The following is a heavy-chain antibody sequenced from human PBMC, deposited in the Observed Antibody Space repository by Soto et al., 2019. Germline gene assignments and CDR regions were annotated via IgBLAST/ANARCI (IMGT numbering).Heavy chain of an antibody. V-gene: IGHV3-66*01. CDR1: GFTVSSNY. CDR3: ARAPHEPYSSSPHTIDY. CDR2: IYSGGST. Sequence: PGGSLRLSCAASGFTVSSNYMSWIRQAPGKGLEWVSVIYSGGSTYYADSVKGRFTISRDNSKNTLYLQMNSLRAEDTAVYYCARAPHEPYSSSPHTIDYWGQGTLVTVSP. J-gene: IGHJ4*02. D-gene: IGHD6-13*01.